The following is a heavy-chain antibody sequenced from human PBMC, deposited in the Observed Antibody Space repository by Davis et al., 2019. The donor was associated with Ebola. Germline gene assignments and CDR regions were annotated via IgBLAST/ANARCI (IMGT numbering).Heavy chain of an antibody. CDR2: IIPIFGTA. CDR1: GGTFSSYA. V-gene: IGHV1-69*06. CDR3: ARDTLLLLDY. J-gene: IGHJ4*02. Sequence: SSVKVSCKASGGTFSSYALFLVRQAPGQGLEWMGGIIPIFGTANYAQKFQGRVTITADKSTSTAYMELSSLRSEDTAVYYCARDTLLLLDYWGQGTLVTVTS. D-gene: IGHD2-15*01.